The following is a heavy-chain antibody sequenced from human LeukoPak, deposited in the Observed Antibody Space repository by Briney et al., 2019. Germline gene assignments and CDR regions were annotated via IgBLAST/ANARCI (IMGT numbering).Heavy chain of an antibody. V-gene: IGHV1-2*02. Sequence: ASVKVSCKASGYTFTGYYMPWVRQAPGQGLEWMGWINPNSGGTNYAQKFQGRVTMTRDTSISTACMELSRLRSDDTAVYYCARDPWGIWSGYNYGMDVWGQGTTVTVSS. J-gene: IGHJ6*02. CDR2: INPNSGGT. CDR1: GYTFTGYY. CDR3: ARDPWGIWSGYNYGMDV. D-gene: IGHD3-3*01.